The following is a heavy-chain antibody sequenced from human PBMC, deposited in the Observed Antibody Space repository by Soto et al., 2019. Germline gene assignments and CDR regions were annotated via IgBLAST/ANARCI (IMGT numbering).Heavy chain of an antibody. D-gene: IGHD3-22*01. CDR3: ARDRYSYDSRAYQGVDWYFDL. V-gene: IGHV3-33*01. CDR2: IWYDGSHE. J-gene: IGHJ2*01. Sequence: VGSLRLSCAASGFTFNNYGMHWVRQAPGKGLEWVAVIWYDGSHESYADSVKGRFTISRDNSKNTLYLQVNSLRAEDTAVYYCARDRYSYDSRAYQGVDWYFDLWGRGTLVTVSS. CDR1: GFTFNNYG.